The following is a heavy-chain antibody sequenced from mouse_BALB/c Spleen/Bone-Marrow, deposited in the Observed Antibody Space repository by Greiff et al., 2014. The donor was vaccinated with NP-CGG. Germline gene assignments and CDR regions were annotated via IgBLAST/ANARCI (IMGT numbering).Heavy chain of an antibody. CDR1: GYTFTSYW. CDR3: ARRKFGNHGFAY. Sequence: VKLVESGAELAKPGASVKMSCKASGYTFTSYWMHWVKQRPGQGLEWIGYINPSTDYTEYNQKFKDKATLTADKSSNTAYMQLSSLTSEDSAVYYCARRKFGNHGFAYWGQGTLVTVSA. CDR2: INPSTDYT. J-gene: IGHJ3*01. D-gene: IGHD2-10*02. V-gene: IGHV1-7*01.